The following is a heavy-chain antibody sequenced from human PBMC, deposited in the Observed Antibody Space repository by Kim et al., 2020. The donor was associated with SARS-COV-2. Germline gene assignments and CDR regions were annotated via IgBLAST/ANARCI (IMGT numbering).Heavy chain of an antibody. CDR2: ISYSGST. CDR1: GGSISSYY. D-gene: IGHD6-19*01. J-gene: IGHJ4*02. Sequence: SETLSLTCIVSGGSISSYYWSWIRQPPGKGQEWIGYISYSGSTNYNPSLKSRVTISVDTSKNQFSLKLSSVTAADTAVYYCARIPTDSNGWYHFYYWGQGTLVTVSS. CDR3: ARIPTDSNGWYHFYY. V-gene: IGHV4-59*13.